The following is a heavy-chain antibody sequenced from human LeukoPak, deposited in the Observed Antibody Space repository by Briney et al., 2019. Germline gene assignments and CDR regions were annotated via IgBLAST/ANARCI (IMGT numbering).Heavy chain of an antibody. Sequence: PSETLSLTCAVYGGSFSDNYWTWTRQPPGKGLEWIGEIYHSGRNKYNPSLKSRVTISVDTSKNQFSLKLSSVTAADTAVYYCARGMRTGYYYYGMDVWGQGTTVTVSS. CDR3: ARGMRTGYYYYGMDV. D-gene: IGHD3-10*01. V-gene: IGHV4-34*01. J-gene: IGHJ6*02. CDR2: IYHSGRN. CDR1: GGSFSDNY.